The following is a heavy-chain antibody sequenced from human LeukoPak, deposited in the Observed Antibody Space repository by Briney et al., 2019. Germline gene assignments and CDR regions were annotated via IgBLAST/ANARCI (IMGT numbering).Heavy chain of an antibody. Sequence: ASVKVSCKASGYTFTSHYMHWVRQAPGQGLEWMGIINPSGGSTSYAQKFQGRVTMTRDTSTSTVYMELSSLRSEDTAVYYCARVPGFTIFGVAPEGYYMDVWGKGTTVTVSS. V-gene: IGHV1-46*01. D-gene: IGHD3-3*01. CDR1: GYTFTSHY. CDR3: ARVPGFTIFGVAPEGYYMDV. CDR2: INPSGGST. J-gene: IGHJ6*03.